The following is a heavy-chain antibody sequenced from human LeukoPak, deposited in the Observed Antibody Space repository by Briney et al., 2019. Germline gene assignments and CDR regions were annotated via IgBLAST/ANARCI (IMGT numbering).Heavy chain of an antibody. Sequence: SETLSLTCTVPGGSISGHYWSWTRQPPGKGLEWIGYIYYSGSTNYNPSLKSRVTISVDTSKNQFSLKLSSVTAADTAMYYCARELGCSSTRCYSDNWFDPWGQGTLVTVSS. D-gene: IGHD2-2*01. CDR1: GGSISGHY. CDR2: IYYSGST. J-gene: IGHJ5*02. CDR3: ARELGCSSTRCYSDNWFDP. V-gene: IGHV4-59*11.